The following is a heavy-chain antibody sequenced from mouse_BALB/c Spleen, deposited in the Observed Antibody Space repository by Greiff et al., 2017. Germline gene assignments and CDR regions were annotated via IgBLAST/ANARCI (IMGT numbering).Heavy chain of an antibody. CDR2: IDPYNGGT. J-gene: IGHJ4*01. V-gene: IGHV1S135*01. CDR3: AREGNYEAMDY. Sequence: EVQLQQSGPELGKPGASVKISCKASGYSFTGYNMYWVKQSHRKSLEWIGYIDPYNGGTSYNQKSKGKATLTVDKSSSTAYMHLNSLTSEDSAIYYCAREGNYEAMDYWGQGTSVTVSS. CDR1: GYSFTGYN. D-gene: IGHD2-1*01.